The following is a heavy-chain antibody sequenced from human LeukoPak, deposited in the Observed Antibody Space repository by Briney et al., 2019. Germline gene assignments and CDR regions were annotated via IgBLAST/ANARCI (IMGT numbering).Heavy chain of an antibody. D-gene: IGHD6-19*01. J-gene: IGHJ4*02. CDR2: IIPIFGTA. Sequence: ASVKVSCKASGGTFSSYAISWVRQAPGQGLEWMGGIIPIFGTANYAQKFQGRVTITADESTSTAYMELSSLRSEDTAVYYCARPVAGPYYFDYWGQGTLVTVSS. CDR3: ARPVAGPYYFDY. V-gene: IGHV1-69*13. CDR1: GGTFSSYA.